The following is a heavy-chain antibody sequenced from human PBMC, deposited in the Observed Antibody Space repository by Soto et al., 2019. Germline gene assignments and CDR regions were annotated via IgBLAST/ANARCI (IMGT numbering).Heavy chain of an antibody. V-gene: IGHV3-23*01. CDR1: GFTFDNYA. CDR2: ISGGGGGT. Sequence: EVRLLESGGGLEQPGGSLRLSCVISGFTFDNYAMSWVRRAPGKGLEWVSEISGGGGGTYYADSVRGRFIISRDNSKNTVYRQVNGLRTEDTAVYYCAKDVHYDSSGGLDSWGQGPLVTVSS. CDR3: AKDVHYDSSGGLDS. J-gene: IGHJ4*02. D-gene: IGHD3-22*01.